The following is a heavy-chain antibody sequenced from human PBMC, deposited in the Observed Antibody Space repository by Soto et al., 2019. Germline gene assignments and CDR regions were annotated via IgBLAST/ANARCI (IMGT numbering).Heavy chain of an antibody. CDR3: AKDMLSDVVGSINYYYGTDV. V-gene: IGHV3-9*01. CDR2: ISWNSGSI. Sequence: EVQLVESGGGLVQPGRSLRLSCAASGFTFDDYAMHWVRQAPGKGLEGVAGISWNSGSIGYADSVKGRFTISRDTAKNSLYLRMNSLRAEDTALYYCAKDMLSDVVGSINYYYGTDVWGQGTTVSVSS. J-gene: IGHJ6*02. D-gene: IGHD2-15*01. CDR1: GFTFDDYA.